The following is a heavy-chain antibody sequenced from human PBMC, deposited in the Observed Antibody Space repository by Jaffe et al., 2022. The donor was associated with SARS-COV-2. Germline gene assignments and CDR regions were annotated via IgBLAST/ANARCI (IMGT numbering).Heavy chain of an antibody. CDR3: ASGALWRYYYGMDV. CDR2: ISHDGS. D-gene: IGHD2-21*01. Sequence: QVQLVESGGGVVQPGRSLRLSCAASGFKFRTYGMHWVRQAPGKGLEWVALISHDGSNYAGSVKGRFTISRDNSKNTLYLQMNSLRAEDTAVYYCASGALWRYYYGMDVWGQGTTVTVSS. J-gene: IGHJ6*02. CDR1: GFKFRTYG. V-gene: IGHV3-30*03.